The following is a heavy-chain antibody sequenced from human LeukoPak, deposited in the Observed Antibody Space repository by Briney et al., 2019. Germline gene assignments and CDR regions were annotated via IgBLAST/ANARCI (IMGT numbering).Heavy chain of an antibody. J-gene: IGHJ4*02. CDR2: IYHSGST. Sequence: SETLSLTCAVSGGSISSGGYSWSWIRQPPGKGLEWIGYIYHSGSTYYNPSLKSRVTISVDTSKNQFSLKLSSVTAADTAVYYCAPRGYSYGALDYWGQGTLVTVSS. V-gene: IGHV4-30-2*01. CDR1: GGSISSGGYS. CDR3: APRGYSYGALDY. D-gene: IGHD5-18*01.